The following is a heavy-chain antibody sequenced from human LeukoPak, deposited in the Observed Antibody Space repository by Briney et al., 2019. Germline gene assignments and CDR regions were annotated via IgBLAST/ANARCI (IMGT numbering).Heavy chain of an antibody. CDR1: GGTFSSYA. V-gene: IGHV1-69*13. CDR3: ATSGGYDWRPHDYFDH. J-gene: IGHJ4*02. D-gene: IGHD5-12*01. CDR2: IIPIFGTA. Sequence: GASVKVSCKASGGTFSSYAISWVRQAPGQGLEWMGGIIPIFGTANYAQKFQGRVTITADESTSTAYMELSSLRSEDTAVYYCATSGGYDWRPHDYFDHWGQGTLVTVSS.